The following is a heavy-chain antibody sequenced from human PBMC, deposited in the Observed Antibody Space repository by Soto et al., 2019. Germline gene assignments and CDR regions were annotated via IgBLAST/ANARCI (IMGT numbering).Heavy chain of an antibody. CDR1: VCTGTTCA. J-gene: IGHJ3*02. CDR2: ISVSGATT. V-gene: IGHV3-23*01. CDR3: AKGGVCPTIIGGVVRAAGFDI. Sequence: WGSRSLWCGSAVCTGTTCAMRWLRHAPGDWLQWVSVISVSGATTYYEESVKVLFTISRDNYKTKLYFKIKSLRAEDTVVYSCAKGGVCPTIIGGVVRAAGFDIWGKGTTVHVS. D-gene: IGHD3-16*01.